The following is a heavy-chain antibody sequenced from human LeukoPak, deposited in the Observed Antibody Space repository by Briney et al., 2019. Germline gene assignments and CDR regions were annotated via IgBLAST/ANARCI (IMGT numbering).Heavy chain of an antibody. Sequence: GGSLRLSCAASGFTFSSYSMNWVRQAPGKGLEWVSVIYSAGSTYYADSVKGRFTISRDNSKNTLYLQMNSLRAEDTAVYYCAKDHGGLGQFYYDSSGYSYWGQGTLVTVSS. CDR3: AKDHGGLGQFYYDSSGYSY. V-gene: IGHV3-53*01. CDR2: IYSAGST. D-gene: IGHD3-22*01. J-gene: IGHJ4*02. CDR1: GFTFSSYS.